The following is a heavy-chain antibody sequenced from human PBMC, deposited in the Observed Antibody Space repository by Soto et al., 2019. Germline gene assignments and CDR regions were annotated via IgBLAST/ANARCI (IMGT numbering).Heavy chain of an antibody. D-gene: IGHD6-19*01. J-gene: IGHJ4*02. V-gene: IGHV4-34*01. CDR1: GGSFSGYY. Sequence: SETLSLTCAVYGGSFSGYYWSWIRQPPGKGLEWIGEINHSGSTNYNPSLKSRVTISVDTSKNQFFLKLSSATAADTAVYYCARHHRSWNGYGWSTFDYWGQGILVTVSS. CDR2: INHSGST. CDR3: ARHHRSWNGYGWSTFDY.